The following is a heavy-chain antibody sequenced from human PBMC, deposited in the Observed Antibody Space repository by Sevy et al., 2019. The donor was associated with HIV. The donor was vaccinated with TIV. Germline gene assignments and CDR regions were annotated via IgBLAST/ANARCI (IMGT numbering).Heavy chain of an antibody. CDR2: ISGSGSTT. D-gene: IGHD6-13*01. CDR3: AKARSEDISAAANY. J-gene: IGHJ4*02. CDR1: GFIFSSYA. Sequence: GGSLRLSCAASGFIFSSYAMKWVRQAPGKGLEWVSVISGSGSTTYYAHSVKGRFTISRDNSKNTLYLQMNTLRAEDTAIYYCAKARSEDISAAANYWGQGTLVTVSS. V-gene: IGHV3-23*01.